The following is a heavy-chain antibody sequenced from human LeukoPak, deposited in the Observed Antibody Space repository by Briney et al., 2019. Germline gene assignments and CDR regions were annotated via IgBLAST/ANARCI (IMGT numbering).Heavy chain of an antibody. J-gene: IGHJ4*02. CDR1: GFTFSSYG. CDR3: AKDRVAVAGPNLFDY. V-gene: IGHV3-33*06. D-gene: IGHD6-19*01. CDR2: IWYDGSNK. Sequence: GGSLRLSCAASGFTFSSYGMHWVRQAPGKGLEWVAVIWYDGSNKYYADSMKGRFTISRDNSKNTLYLQMNSLRAEDTAVYYCAKDRVAVAGPNLFDYWGQGTVVTVSS.